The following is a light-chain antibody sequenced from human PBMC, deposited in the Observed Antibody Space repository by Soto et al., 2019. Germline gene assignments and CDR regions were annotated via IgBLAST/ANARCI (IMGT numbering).Light chain of an antibody. CDR2: AAS. V-gene: IGKV1-39*01. J-gene: IGKJ2*01. CDR1: QSISSY. CDR3: QQSYSTPNT. Sequence: DIQMTQSPSSLSASVGDRVTITCRASQSISSYLNWYQQKPGQAPKLLIYAASSMQSGVPSRFSGSGSGTDFTLTISSLQSEDCATYYCQQSYSTPNTFGRGTKLEIK.